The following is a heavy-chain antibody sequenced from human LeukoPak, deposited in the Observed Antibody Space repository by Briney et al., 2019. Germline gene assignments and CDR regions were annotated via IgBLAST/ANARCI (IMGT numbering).Heavy chain of an antibody. CDR2: ISGSGTST. D-gene: IGHD1-1*01. Sequence: GGSLRLSCAASGFTFNTYAMNWVRQAPGKGLEWVSVISGSGTSTYYADSVKGRFTISRDNSENTLYLQMNSLRAEDTAVYYCAKGGATGTTFNWFDPWGQGTLSPSPQ. CDR3: AKGGATGTTFNWFDP. V-gene: IGHV3-23*01. J-gene: IGHJ5*02. CDR1: GFTFNTYA.